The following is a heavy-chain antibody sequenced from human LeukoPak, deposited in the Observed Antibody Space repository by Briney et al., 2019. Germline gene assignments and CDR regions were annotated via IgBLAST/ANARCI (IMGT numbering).Heavy chain of an antibody. CDR3: ARECYCSGGSCYSQWFDP. D-gene: IGHD2-15*01. V-gene: IGHV3-7*03. CDR1: GFTFSSYW. CDR2: IKQDGSEK. Sequence: QSGGSLRLSCAASGFTFSSYWMSWVRQAPGKGLEWVANIKQDGSEKYYVDSVKGRFTISRDNAKNSLYLQMNSLRAEDTAVCYCARECYCSGGSCYSQWFDPWGQGTLVTVSS. J-gene: IGHJ5*02.